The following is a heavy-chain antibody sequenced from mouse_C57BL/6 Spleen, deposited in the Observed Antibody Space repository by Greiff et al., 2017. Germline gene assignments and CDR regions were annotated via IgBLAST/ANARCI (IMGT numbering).Heavy chain of an antibody. Sequence: DVMLVESGEGLVKPGGSLKLSCAASGFTFSSYAMSWVRQTPEKRLEWVAYISSGGDYIYYADPVKGRFTISRDNARNPLYLQMSSLKSEDTAMYYCTRDYYGSSFFDDWGQGTTLTVSS. J-gene: IGHJ2*01. CDR1: GFTFSSYA. D-gene: IGHD1-1*01. CDR3: TRDYYGSSFFDD. CDR2: ISSGGDYI. V-gene: IGHV5-9-1*02.